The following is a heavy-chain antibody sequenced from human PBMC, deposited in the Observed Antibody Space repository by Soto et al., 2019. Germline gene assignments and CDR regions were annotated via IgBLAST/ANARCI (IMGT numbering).Heavy chain of an antibody. CDR1: GDTFTGDK. V-gene: IGHV1-8*01. Sequence: QVQLVQSGAEVKKPGASVKVSCKASGDTFTGDKITWVRQATGQGLEWMGWMNLNGGNTGYAQTFQGRVSMTGNPSISTAYMELSSLRSEDTAVYYCARVPRGSRYFYYLDVWGKGTTVIVSS. CDR3: ARVPRGSRYFYYLDV. CDR2: MNLNGGNT. J-gene: IGHJ6*03. D-gene: IGHD3-16*01.